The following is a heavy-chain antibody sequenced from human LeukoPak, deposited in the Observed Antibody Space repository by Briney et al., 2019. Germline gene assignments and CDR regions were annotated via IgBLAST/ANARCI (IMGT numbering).Heavy chain of an antibody. D-gene: IGHD2-2*02. V-gene: IGHV1-69*13. CDR3: ARVTGGRYCSTTSCYMRGWFDP. CDR2: IIPVFGTS. Sequence: SVKVPCKASGYTFTDYYMHWVRQAPGQGLEWMGGIIPVFGTSNYAQKFQGRVTIAADESTRTAYMELSSLRSEDTAVYYCARVTGGRYCSTTSCYMRGWFDPWGQGTLVTVSS. J-gene: IGHJ5*02. CDR1: GYTFTDYY.